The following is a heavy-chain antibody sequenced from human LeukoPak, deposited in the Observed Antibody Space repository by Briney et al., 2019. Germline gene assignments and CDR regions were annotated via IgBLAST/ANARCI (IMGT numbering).Heavy chain of an antibody. CDR1: GYTFTSYG. V-gene: IGHV1-18*01. D-gene: IGHD5-18*01. Sequence: GASVKVSCKASGYTFTSYGISWVRQAPGQGLEWMGWISAYNGNTDYAQKLQGRVTMTTDTSTSTAYKELRSLRSDDTAVYYCARDHISRGTAMVDFDYWGQGTLVTVSS. J-gene: IGHJ4*02. CDR2: ISAYNGNT. CDR3: ARDHISRGTAMVDFDY.